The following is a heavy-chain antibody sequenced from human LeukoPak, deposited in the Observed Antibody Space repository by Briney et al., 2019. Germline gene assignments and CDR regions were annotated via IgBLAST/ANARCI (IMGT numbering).Heavy chain of an antibody. V-gene: IGHV1-69*01. CDR1: GGTFSSYA. J-gene: IGHJ4*02. CDR3: ARPRGPTVTTRFDY. CDR2: IIPIFGTA. Sequence: ASVKVSCKASGGTFSSYAISWVRQAPGQGLEWMGGIIPIFGTANYAQKFQGRVTITADESTSTAYMELSSLRSEDTAVYYCARPRGPTVTTRFDYWGQGTLVTVSS. D-gene: IGHD4-17*01.